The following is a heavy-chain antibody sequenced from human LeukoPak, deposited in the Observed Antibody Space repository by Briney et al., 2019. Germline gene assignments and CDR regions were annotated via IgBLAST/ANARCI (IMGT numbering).Heavy chain of an antibody. CDR2: INPNSGGT. D-gene: IGHD6-13*01. J-gene: IGHJ5*02. CDR3: ARSRSGSSSMFDP. Sequence: ASVKLSCKASGYTFTGYYMHWLRQAPGHGLEWMGWINPNSGGTNYAQKLQGRVTMTRETSISTAYMELSRLRSDDTAVYYCARSRSGSSSMFDPWGQGTLVTVSS. CDR1: GYTFTGYY. V-gene: IGHV1-2*02.